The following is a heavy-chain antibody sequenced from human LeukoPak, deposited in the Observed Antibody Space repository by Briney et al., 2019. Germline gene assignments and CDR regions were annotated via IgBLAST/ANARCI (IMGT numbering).Heavy chain of an antibody. Sequence: GGSLTLSCALSGFTFSSYAMSWLRQPRGGGLECVADISGSGGSTYYADYVRGRFTISRDTSENTLYLLMNSRRAEHTVVYYCAKVHDILTGYFLGGQYYFDYSGQGALLTVSS. D-gene: IGHD3-9*01. CDR2: ISGSGGST. J-gene: IGHJ4*02. CDR3: AKVHDILTGYFLGGQYYFDY. CDR1: GFTFSSYA. V-gene: IGHV3-23*01.